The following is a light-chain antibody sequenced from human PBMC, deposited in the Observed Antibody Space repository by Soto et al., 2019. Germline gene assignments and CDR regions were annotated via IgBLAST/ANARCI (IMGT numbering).Light chain of an antibody. CDR2: EGS. CDR3: CSYARSSTYV. Sequence: QSALTQPASVSGSPGQSITISCTGTSSDVGNYNLVSWYQQHPGKAPKLMIYEGSKRPSGVSNRFSGSKSGNTASLTISGLQAEDEADYYCCSYARSSTYVFGTGTKLTVL. V-gene: IGLV2-23*01. CDR1: SSDVGNYNL. J-gene: IGLJ1*01.